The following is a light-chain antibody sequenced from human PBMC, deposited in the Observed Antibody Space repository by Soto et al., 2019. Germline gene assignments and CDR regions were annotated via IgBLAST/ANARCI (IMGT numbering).Light chain of an antibody. CDR2: EVS. J-gene: IGLJ1*01. CDR3: SSYTSSSIFYV. Sequence: QSALTQPASVSGSPGQSITISCTGTSSDVGGYNYVSWYQQHPGKAPKLMIYEVSNRPSGVSNRFSGSKSGNTASLTISGLQAEDEAVYYCSSYTSSSIFYVFGTGTKLTVL. CDR1: SSDVGGYNY. V-gene: IGLV2-14*01.